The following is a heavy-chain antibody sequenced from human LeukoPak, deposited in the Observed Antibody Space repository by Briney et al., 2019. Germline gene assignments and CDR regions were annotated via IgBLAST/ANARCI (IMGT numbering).Heavy chain of an antibody. CDR1: GFTFNNYG. CDR2: ISYDGNYK. D-gene: IGHD4-17*01. Sequence: GGSLRLSCAASGFTFNNYGMHWVRQAPGKGLEWVAVISYDGNYKEYADSVKGRFTISRDNSKNTLYLQMNSLRAEDTAVYYCARGPTVTTPLSWFDPWGQGTLVTVSS. V-gene: IGHV3-30*03. J-gene: IGHJ5*02. CDR3: ARGPTVTTPLSWFDP.